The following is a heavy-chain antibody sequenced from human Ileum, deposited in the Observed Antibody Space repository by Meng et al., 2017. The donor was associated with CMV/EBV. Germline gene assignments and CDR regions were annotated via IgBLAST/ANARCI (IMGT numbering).Heavy chain of an antibody. D-gene: IGHD5-24*01. V-gene: IGHV4-39*07. CDR2: IYYSGST. CDR1: GGSISSSSYY. CDR3: ARLKRRDGYKLYFDY. Sequence: SETLSLTCTVSGGSISSSSYYWGWIRQPPGKGLEWIGTIYYSGSTYYNPSLKNRVTISLDTSKNQFSLKLTSVTAADTAVYYCARLKRRDGYKLYFDYWGQGTLVTVSS. J-gene: IGHJ4*02.